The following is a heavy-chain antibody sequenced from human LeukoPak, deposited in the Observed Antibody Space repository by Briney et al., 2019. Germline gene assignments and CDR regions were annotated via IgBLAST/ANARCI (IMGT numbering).Heavy chain of an antibody. D-gene: IGHD5-12*01. CDR2: ISAYNGNT. CDR3: ARERARYGGYVY. Sequence: ASVKVSCKASGYTFTSYGISWVRQAPGQGLEWMGWISAYNGNTNYAQKLQGRVTMTTDTYKSTDYMELRSLRSVDTTVCYCARERARYGGYVYWGQGTLVTVSS. J-gene: IGHJ4*02. V-gene: IGHV1-18*01. CDR1: GYTFTSYG.